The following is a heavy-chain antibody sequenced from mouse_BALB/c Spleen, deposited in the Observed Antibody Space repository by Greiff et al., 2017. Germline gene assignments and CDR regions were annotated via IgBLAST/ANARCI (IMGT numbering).Heavy chain of an antibody. CDR2: ISDGGSYT. V-gene: IGHV5-4*02. D-gene: IGHD2-14*01. J-gene: IGHJ2*01. Sequence: EVQRVESGGGLVKPGGSLKLSCAASGFTFSDYYMYWVRQTPEKRLEWVATISDGGSYTYYPDSVKGRFTISRDNAKNNLYLQMSSLKSEDTAMYYCARAEGTYYFDYWGQGTTLTVSS. CDR1: GFTFSDYY. CDR3: ARAEGTYYFDY.